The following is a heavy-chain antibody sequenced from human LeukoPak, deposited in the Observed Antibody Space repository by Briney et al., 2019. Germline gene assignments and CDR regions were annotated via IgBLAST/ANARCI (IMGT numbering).Heavy chain of an antibody. Sequence: GGSLRLSCAASGFTFSSYAMSWVRQAPGKGLERVSAISGSGGSTYYADSVKGRFTISRDNSKNTLYLQMNSLRAEDTAVYYCAKASPFNYYNSSGYYDYWGQGTLVTVSS. J-gene: IGHJ4*02. V-gene: IGHV3-23*01. CDR3: AKASPFNYYNSSGYYDY. CDR1: GFTFSSYA. D-gene: IGHD3-22*01. CDR2: ISGSGGST.